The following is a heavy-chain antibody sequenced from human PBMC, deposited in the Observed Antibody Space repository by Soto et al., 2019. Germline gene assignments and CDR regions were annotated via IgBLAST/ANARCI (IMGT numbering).Heavy chain of an antibody. Sequence: SETLSLTCAVYGGSFSGYYWSWIRQPPGKGLEWIGEINHSGSTNYNPSLKSRVTISVDTSKNQFSLKLSSVTAADTAVYYCARGRRSYDFWSGYPWSVYMDVWRKGTTVTVSS. CDR2: INHSGST. CDR1: GGSFSGYY. V-gene: IGHV4-34*01. CDR3: ARGRRSYDFWSGYPWSVYMDV. D-gene: IGHD3-3*01. J-gene: IGHJ6*03.